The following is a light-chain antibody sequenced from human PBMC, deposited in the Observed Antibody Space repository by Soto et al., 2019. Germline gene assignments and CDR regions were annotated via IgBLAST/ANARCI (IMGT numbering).Light chain of an antibody. J-gene: IGKJ1*01. Sequence: EVVMTQSPATLSVSPGERVTLSCRASQSINAHLAWYQQKPGQAPRLLIHGASTRATGIPARFSGSGFGTEFMLTISSLQSEDFAIYYCQQYNTWLWTFGQGTKVEI. V-gene: IGKV3-15*01. CDR2: GAS. CDR1: QSINAH. CDR3: QQYNTWLWT.